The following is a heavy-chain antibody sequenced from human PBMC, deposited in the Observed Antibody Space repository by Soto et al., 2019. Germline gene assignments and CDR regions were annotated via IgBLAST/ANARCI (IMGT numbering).Heavy chain of an antibody. J-gene: IGHJ4*02. CDR2: IYYSGRT. D-gene: IGHD3-16*02. CDR1: GGSIIDYE. V-gene: IGHV4-59*01. Sequence: SETMCLTYSVSGGSIIDYEGNWIRQTTGKGLEWIGYIYYSGRTNYSPSLKSRVTISLDTSTKQFSLRLRSVTAADTAVYYCARMRGLGEISPYFDPWGQGTLVTVSS. CDR3: ARMRGLGEISPYFDP.